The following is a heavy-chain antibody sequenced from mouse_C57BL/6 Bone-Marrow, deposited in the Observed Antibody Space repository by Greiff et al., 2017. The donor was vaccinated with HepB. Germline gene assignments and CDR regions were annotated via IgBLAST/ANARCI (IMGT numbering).Heavy chain of an antibody. J-gene: IGHJ3*01. CDR3: ARGVRRKEFAY. V-gene: IGHV1-50*01. Sequence: QVQLQQPGAELVKPGASVKLSCKASGYTFTSYWMQWVKQRPGQGLEWIGEIDPSDSYTNYNQKFKGKATLTADTSSSTAYMQLSSLTSEDSAVYYCARGVRRKEFAYWGQGTLVTVSA. D-gene: IGHD2-14*01. CDR2: IDPSDSYT. CDR1: GYTFTSYW.